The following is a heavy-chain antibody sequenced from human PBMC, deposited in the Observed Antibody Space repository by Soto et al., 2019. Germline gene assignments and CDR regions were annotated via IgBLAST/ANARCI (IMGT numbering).Heavy chain of an antibody. V-gene: IGHV3-9*01. CDR2: ISWNSGSI. CDR1: GFTFDDYA. Sequence: GGSLRLSCAASGFTFDDYAMHWVRQAPGKGLEWVSGISWNSGSIGYADSVKGRFTISRDNAKNSLYLQMNSLRAEDTALYYCAKDGVAARSLYYYYMDVWGKGTTVTVSS. CDR3: AKDGVAARSLYYYYMDV. D-gene: IGHD6-6*01. J-gene: IGHJ6*03.